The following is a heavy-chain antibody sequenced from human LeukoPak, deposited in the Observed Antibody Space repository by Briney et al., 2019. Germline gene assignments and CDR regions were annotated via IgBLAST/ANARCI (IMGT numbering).Heavy chain of an antibody. Sequence: GGSLRLSCAASGFTFSSYWMSWVRQAPGKGLEWVANIKQDGSEKYYVDSVKGRFTISRDNAKNSLYLQMNSLRAEDTAVYYCARDRGSGWSGWFDLWGQGTLVTVSS. D-gene: IGHD6-19*01. CDR2: IKQDGSEK. CDR1: GFTFSSYW. J-gene: IGHJ5*02. CDR3: ARDRGSGWSGWFDL. V-gene: IGHV3-7*01.